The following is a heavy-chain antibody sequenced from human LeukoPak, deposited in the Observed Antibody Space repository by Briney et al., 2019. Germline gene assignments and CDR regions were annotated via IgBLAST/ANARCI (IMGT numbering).Heavy chain of an antibody. CDR1: GGSFSGYY. CDR2: INHSGST. CDR3: ARSSSSGTGTGVDY. J-gene: IGHJ4*02. V-gene: IGHV4-34*01. D-gene: IGHD3-22*01. Sequence: SETLSLTCAVYGGSFSGYYWSWIRQPPGKGLEWIGEINHSGSTNYNPSLKSRVTISVDTSKNQFSLKLSSVTAADTAVYCCARSSSSGTGTGVDYWGQGTLVTVSS.